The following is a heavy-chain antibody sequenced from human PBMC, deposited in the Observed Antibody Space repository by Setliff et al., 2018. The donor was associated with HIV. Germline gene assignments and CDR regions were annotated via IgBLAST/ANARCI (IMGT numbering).Heavy chain of an antibody. Sequence: SVKVSCKASGGTFSNYTITWVRQAPGQGLEWVGGLIPFFGTANYAQKSQGRVTITADKSTSTAYMELSSLRSEDTAVYYCARARYYDSSGYNFDYWGQGTLVTVSS. V-gene: IGHV1-69*06. CDR3: ARARYYDSSGYNFDY. CDR2: LIPFFGTA. J-gene: IGHJ4*02. D-gene: IGHD3-22*01. CDR1: GGTFSNYT.